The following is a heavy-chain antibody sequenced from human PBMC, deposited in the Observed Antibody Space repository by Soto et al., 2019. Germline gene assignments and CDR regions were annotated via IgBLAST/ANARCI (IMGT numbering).Heavy chain of an antibody. Sequence: QLVESGGGVVQPGRSLRLSCAASGFTFSSYGMHWVRQAPGKGLEWVAVIWYDGSTKYYADSVKGRFTISRDNSKNTVYLRMNSLRAEDTAVYYCAREAPFSSSWYASSWFDPWGQGTLVTVSS. CDR1: GFTFSSYG. J-gene: IGHJ5*02. D-gene: IGHD6-13*01. CDR3: AREAPFSSSWYASSWFDP. CDR2: IWYDGSTK. V-gene: IGHV3-33*01.